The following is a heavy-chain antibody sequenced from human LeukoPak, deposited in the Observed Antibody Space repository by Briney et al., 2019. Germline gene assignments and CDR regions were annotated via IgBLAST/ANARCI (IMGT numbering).Heavy chain of an antibody. CDR1: GFTVSSNY. Sequence: GGSLRLSCAASGFTVSSNYMSWVRQAPGKGLEWVSVIYSGGNTYYADSVKGRFTISRDNSKNTLYLQMNSLRVEDTAVYYCAREVLVRGVHYYGMDVWGQGTTVTVSS. CDR3: AREVLVRGVHYYGMDV. D-gene: IGHD3-10*01. J-gene: IGHJ6*02. CDR2: IYSGGNT. V-gene: IGHV3-53*05.